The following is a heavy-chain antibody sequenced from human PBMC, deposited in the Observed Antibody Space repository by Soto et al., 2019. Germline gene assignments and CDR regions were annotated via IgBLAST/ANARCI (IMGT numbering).Heavy chain of an antibody. CDR1: GFSFSDYY. D-gene: IGHD3-22*01. J-gene: IGHJ4*02. V-gene: IGHV3-11*06. CDR2: ISSTATYT. CDR3: ARARLVVEGRFDY. Sequence: QVHLVESGGALVKPGGSLRLSCAVSGFSFSDYYMNWIRQAPGKGLEWLSYISSTATYTNYADCVRGRFTISRDSAKNSLYLDMNGLRAEDTAVYYCARARLVVEGRFDYWGQGTLVTVSS.